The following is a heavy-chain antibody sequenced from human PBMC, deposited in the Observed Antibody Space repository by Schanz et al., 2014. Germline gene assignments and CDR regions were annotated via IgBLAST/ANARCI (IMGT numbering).Heavy chain of an antibody. CDR3: ARKVVATIGGYYDN. V-gene: IGHV3-23*04. Sequence: EVQLVESGGGLVQPGGSLRLSCAASGFTFSSHWMHWVRQDPGKGLEWVSAISGSGGSTYYADSVKGRFTISRDNSKNTLFLQMNSLRAEDTAVYYCARKVVATIGGYYDNWGQGTLVIVSS. CDR1: GFTFSSHW. J-gene: IGHJ4*02. D-gene: IGHD5-12*01. CDR2: ISGSGGST.